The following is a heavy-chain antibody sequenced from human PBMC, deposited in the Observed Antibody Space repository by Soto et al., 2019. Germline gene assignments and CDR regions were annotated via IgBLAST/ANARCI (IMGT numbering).Heavy chain of an antibody. CDR1: GYTLTELS. D-gene: IGHD6-19*01. CDR3: ATRSSGWYFWGFDY. J-gene: IGHJ4*02. V-gene: IGHV1-24*01. Sequence: ASVKVSCKVSGYTLTELSMHWVRQAPGKGLEWMGGFDPEDGETIYAQKFQGRVTMTEDTSTDTAYMELSSLRSEDTAVYYCATRSSGWYFWGFDYWGQGTLVTVSS. CDR2: FDPEDGET.